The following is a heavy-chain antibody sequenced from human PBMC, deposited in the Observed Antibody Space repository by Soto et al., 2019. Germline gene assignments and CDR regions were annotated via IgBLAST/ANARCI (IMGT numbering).Heavy chain of an antibody. CDR3: AHTYIAVAGLTFDY. D-gene: IGHD6-19*01. CDR2: IYWDDDK. J-gene: IGHJ4*02. Sequence: QITLKESGPTLVKPTQTLTLTCTFSGFSLSTSGVGVGWIRQPPGKALEWLELIYWDDDKRYSPSLKSRLTITKDTSKNQVVLTMTNMDPVDTATYDCAHTYIAVAGLTFDYWGQGILVTVSS. CDR1: GFSLSTSGVG. V-gene: IGHV2-5*02.